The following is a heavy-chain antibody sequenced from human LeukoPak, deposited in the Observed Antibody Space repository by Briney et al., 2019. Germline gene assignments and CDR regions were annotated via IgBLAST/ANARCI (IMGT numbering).Heavy chain of an antibody. CDR1: GLTFSGYY. J-gene: IGHJ6*03. CDR3: AKLSVIVGAALEYYYYYMDV. CDR2: INDSGGT. Sequence: SETLSLTCAVYGLTFSGYYWSWIRQPPGKRLEWVGEINDSGGTNYNPSLKSRVTISSDKSKNQVSLKLTSVTAADTAVYYCAKLSVIVGAALEYYYYYMDVWGQGTTVTVSS. V-gene: IGHV4-34*08. D-gene: IGHD1-26*01.